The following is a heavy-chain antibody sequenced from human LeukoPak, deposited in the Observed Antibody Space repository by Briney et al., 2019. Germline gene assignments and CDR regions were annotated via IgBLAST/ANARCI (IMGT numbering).Heavy chain of an antibody. J-gene: IGHJ5*02. V-gene: IGHV6-1*01. D-gene: IGHD6-19*01. CDR1: RDSVSSNSAA. CDR2: TYYRSKWYN. CDR3: ARGGSGWYSIYWFDP. Sequence: SQTLSLTCAISRDSVSSNSAAWNWIRQSPSRGLEWLGRTYYRSKWYNDYAVSVKSRITINPDTSKNPFSMQLNSVTPEETAVYYCARGGSGWYSIYWFDPWGQGTLVTVSS.